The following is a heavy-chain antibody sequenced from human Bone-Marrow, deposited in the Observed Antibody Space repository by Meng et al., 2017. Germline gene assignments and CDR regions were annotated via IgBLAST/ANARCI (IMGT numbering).Heavy chain of an antibody. CDR1: GGIFSNYV. J-gene: IGHJ4*02. CDR3: ARDPVLRYFDWLLYQNYYFDY. D-gene: IGHD3-9*01. CDR2: INAVFGTT. V-gene: IGHV1-69*13. Sequence: SVKVSCKALGGIFSNYVIGWVRQAPGQGLEWMGGINAVFGTTNYAQKFQDRVTITSDESTSTVYMELTRLTSEDTAVYYCARDPVLRYFDWLLYQNYYFDYWGQGTLVTVSS.